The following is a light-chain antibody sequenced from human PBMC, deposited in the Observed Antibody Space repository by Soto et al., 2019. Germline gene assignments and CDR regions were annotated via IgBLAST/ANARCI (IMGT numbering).Light chain of an antibody. CDR2: RAS. J-gene: IGKJ1*01. V-gene: IGKV3-15*01. CDR3: QQYNNWPKR. Sequence: IGMTQSSNNLAVFPGERATLSRRASQSVSSNLAWYQQKPGQAPRLLIYRASTRATGVPARFSGSGSGTEFTLNISSLQSEDFAVYYCQQYNNWPKRFGQGTKVDIK. CDR1: QSVSSN.